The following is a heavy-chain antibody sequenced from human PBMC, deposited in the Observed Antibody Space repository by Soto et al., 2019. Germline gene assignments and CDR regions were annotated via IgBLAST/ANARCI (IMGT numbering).Heavy chain of an antibody. D-gene: IGHD2-2*01. J-gene: IGHJ4*02. CDR1: GGSISSGGYY. CDR2: IYYSGST. Sequence: SETLSLTCTVSGGSISSGGYYWSWIRQHPGKGLEWIGYIYYSGSTYYNPSLKSRVTISVDTSKNQFSLKLSSVTAADTAVYYCARVADCSSTSCGYSYFDYWGQGTLVTVSS. CDR3: ARVADCSSTSCGYSYFDY. V-gene: IGHV4-31*03.